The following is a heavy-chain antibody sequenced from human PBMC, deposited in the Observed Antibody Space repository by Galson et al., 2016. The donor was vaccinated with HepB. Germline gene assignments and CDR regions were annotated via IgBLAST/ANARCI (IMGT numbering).Heavy chain of an antibody. CDR3: ARHYYDSSGYFGMLDY. D-gene: IGHD3-22*01. CDR2: IYSGGST. J-gene: IGHJ4*02. CDR1: GFTVSSNY. V-gene: IGHV3-53*01. Sequence: SLRLSCAASGFTVSSNYMSWVRQAPGKGLEWVSVIYSGGSTYYADSVKGRFTISRDNSKNTLYLQMNSLRAEDTAVYYCARHYYDSSGYFGMLDYWGQGTLVTVSS.